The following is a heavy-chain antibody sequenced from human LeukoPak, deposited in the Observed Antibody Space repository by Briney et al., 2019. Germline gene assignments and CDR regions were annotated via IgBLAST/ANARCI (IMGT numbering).Heavy chain of an antibody. V-gene: IGHV3-30*04. CDR1: GFTFSSYA. D-gene: IGHD4-17*01. J-gene: IGHJ3*02. CDR3: ATREDYGSGAFDI. Sequence: SGGSLRLSCAASGFTFSSYAMHWVRQAPGKGLEWVAVISYDGSNKYYADSVKGRFTISRDNSKNTLYLQMNSLRAEDTAVYYCATREDYGSGAFDIWGQGTMVTVSS. CDR2: ISYDGSNK.